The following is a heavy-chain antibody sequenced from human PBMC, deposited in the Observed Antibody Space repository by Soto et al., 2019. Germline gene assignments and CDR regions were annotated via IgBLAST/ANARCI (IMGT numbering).Heavy chain of an antibody. V-gene: IGHV4-59*01. CDR3: ARAGHVDTAMVTYYYGMDV. CDR2: IYYSGST. J-gene: IGHJ6*02. CDR1: GGSISSYY. Sequence: QVQLQESGPGLVKPSETLSLTCTVSGGSISSYYWSWIRQPPGKGLEWIGYIYYSGSTNYNPSLKSRVTISVDTSKNQFSLKLSSVTAADTAVYYCARAGHVDTAMVTYYYGMDVWGQGTTVTVSS. D-gene: IGHD5-18*01.